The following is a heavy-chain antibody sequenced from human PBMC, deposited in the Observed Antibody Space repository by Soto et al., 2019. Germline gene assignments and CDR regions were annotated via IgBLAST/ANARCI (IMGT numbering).Heavy chain of an antibody. V-gene: IGHV3-21*01. J-gene: IGHJ4*02. CDR2: ISFSSTNI. CDR1: GFTFSSYT. Sequence: EVQLVESGGGLVKPGGSLRLSCAASGFTFSSYTMNWVRQAPGKGLEWVSSISFSSTNIHYADSLKGRFTISRDNAKNSLYLQMNSLRAEDTAAYYCARGAGDLPYWGQGTLVTVSS. D-gene: IGHD7-27*01. CDR3: ARGAGDLPY.